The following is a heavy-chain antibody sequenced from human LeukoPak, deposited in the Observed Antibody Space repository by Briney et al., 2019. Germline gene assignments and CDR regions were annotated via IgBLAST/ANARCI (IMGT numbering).Heavy chain of an antibody. CDR1: GGSISSSSYY. V-gene: IGHV4-39*01. D-gene: IGHD2-21*01. J-gene: IGHJ4*02. Sequence: PSETLSLTCTVSGGSISSSSYYWGWIRQPPGKGLEWIGSIYYSGSTYYNPSLKTRVTISLDTSKNQFSLRLSSVTATDTAVYYCAARSCDSASCLFGYWGQGTLVTVSS. CDR2: IYYSGST. CDR3: AARSCDSASCLFGY.